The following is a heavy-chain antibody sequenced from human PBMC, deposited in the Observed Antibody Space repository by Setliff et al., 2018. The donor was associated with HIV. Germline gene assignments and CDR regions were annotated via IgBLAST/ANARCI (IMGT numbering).Heavy chain of an antibody. CDR2: FDPQDGET. Sequence: ASVKVSCKVSGYTLSELSIHWVRQAPGKGLEWMGYFDPQDGETVYAQKFQERVTITRDMSTSTSYMELTNLRSEDTAVYYCAARPGVDSSGYYDYYYMDVWAKGTTVTVSS. V-gene: IGHV1-24*01. J-gene: IGHJ6*03. D-gene: IGHD3-22*01. CDR1: GYTLSELS. CDR3: AARPGVDSSGYYDYYYMDV.